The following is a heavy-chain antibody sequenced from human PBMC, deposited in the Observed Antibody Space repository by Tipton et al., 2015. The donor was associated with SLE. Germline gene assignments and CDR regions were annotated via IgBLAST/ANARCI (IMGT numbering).Heavy chain of an antibody. CDR2: IYYSGST. CDR3: ARGRSSLFDY. CDR1: GGSISSGSYY. J-gene: IGHJ4*02. Sequence: TLSLTCTVSGGSISSGSYYWSWIRQPPGKGLEWIGYIYYSGSTNYNPSLKSRVTISVDTSKNQFSLKLSSVTAADTAVYYCARGRSSLFDYWGQGTLVTVSS. V-gene: IGHV4-61*01.